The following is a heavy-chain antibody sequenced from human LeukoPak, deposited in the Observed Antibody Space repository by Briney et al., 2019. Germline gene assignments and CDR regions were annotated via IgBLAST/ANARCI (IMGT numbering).Heavy chain of an antibody. V-gene: IGHV3-74*01. Sequence: GGSLRLSCAASGFTFSSYWMHWVRQAPGKGLVWVSRINNDGSSTSHADSVKGRFTISRDNAKNTLYLQMSSLRAEDTAVYYCARPACGGDCYPYDYWGQGTLVTVSS. D-gene: IGHD2-21*02. J-gene: IGHJ4*02. CDR3: ARPACGGDCYPYDY. CDR2: INNDGSST. CDR1: GFTFSSYW.